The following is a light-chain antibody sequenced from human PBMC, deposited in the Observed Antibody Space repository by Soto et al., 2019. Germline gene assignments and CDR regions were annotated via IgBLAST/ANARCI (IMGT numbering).Light chain of an antibody. V-gene: IGLV1-44*01. CDR3: AAWDDGMRAWV. J-gene: IGLJ3*02. CDR2: ADS. CDR1: YSNIGGNS. Sequence: QSVLTQSPSASATPGQRVTISCSGSYSNIGGNSVNWFQQLPRSAPKLLIYADSQRPSGVPGRFSGSKSGTSASLAISGLQSEDEADYYCAAWDDGMRAWVFGGGTKLTVL.